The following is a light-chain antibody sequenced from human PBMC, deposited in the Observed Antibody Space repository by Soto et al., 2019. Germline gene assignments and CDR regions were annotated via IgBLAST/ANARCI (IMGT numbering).Light chain of an antibody. J-gene: IGKJ2*01. V-gene: IGKV2-28*01. CDR2: LGS. Sequence: DIVMTQSPLSLPVTPGEPASISCRSSQSLLHSNGYNYLDWYLQKPGQSPQLLIYLGSNRASGVPDRFSGSVSGTDFTLEISRVEAEDVGVYYCMQALQTPVHFGQGTKLEIK. CDR1: QSLLHSNGYNY. CDR3: MQALQTPVH.